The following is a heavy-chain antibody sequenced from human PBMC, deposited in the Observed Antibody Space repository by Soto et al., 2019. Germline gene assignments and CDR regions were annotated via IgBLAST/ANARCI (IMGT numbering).Heavy chain of an antibody. CDR2: VKSKTDGGSS. CDR1: GFPFSNAW. V-gene: IGHV3-15*07. CDR3: TTDSRTTLPEIRFDY. Sequence: VQLVESGGGLVKPGGSLRLSCAASGFPFSNAWINWVRQVPGKGLEWVGRVKSKTDGGSSDYAAPVKGRFAVSRDDSKNIVYLQMNSLKIEDTGVYYCTTDSRTTLPEIRFDYWGHGTQVTVSS. J-gene: IGHJ4*01. D-gene: IGHD1-26*01.